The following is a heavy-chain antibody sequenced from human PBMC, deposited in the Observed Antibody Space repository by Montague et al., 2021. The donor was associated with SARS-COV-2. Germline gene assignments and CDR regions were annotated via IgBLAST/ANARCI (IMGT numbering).Heavy chain of an antibody. V-gene: IGHV3-30*01. D-gene: IGHD3-16*01. Sequence: NNKYYADSVKGRFTISRDNSKNTLYLQMNSLRAEDTAVYYCAREQGGAFDIWGQGTMVTVSS. CDR2: NNK. J-gene: IGHJ3*02. CDR3: AREQGGAFDI.